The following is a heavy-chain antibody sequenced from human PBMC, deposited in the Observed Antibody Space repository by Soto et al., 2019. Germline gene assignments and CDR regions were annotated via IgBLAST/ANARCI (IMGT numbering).Heavy chain of an antibody. CDR3: ARGGGVGVAGSAAFDM. V-gene: IGHV1-2*02. CDR2: INPATGAA. Sequence: QLHLVQSGAVVKKPGASVTVSCSASGYPVTAYYMHWVRQAPGRGLGWMGGINPATGAAKYTQTCQGRVTMTRDTSTSTVFMEPSGLTSEDTAVFYCARGGGVGVAGSAAFDMWGQGTLVTVSS. CDR1: GYPVTAYY. D-gene: IGHD3-3*01. J-gene: IGHJ3*02.